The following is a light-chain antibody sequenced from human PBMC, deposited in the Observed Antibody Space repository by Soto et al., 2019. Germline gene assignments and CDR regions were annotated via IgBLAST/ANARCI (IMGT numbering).Light chain of an antibody. CDR1: NTDVGQDKS. CDR3: VSYTDTDTLV. Sequence: QSALTQPASVSGSRGQSITISCVGRNTDVGQDKSVSWYQQGPGKAPKLLIFEDTNRPSGVSSRFSGSRSGNTASLTISGLQPDDEGDYFCVSYTDTDTLVFGTGTKLTVL. J-gene: IGLJ1*01. V-gene: IGLV2-14*01. CDR2: EDT.